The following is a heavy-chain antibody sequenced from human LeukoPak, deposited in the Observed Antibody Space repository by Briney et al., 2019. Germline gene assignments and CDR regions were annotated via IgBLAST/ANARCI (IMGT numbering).Heavy chain of an antibody. J-gene: IGHJ3*02. CDR2: INPNSGGT. CDR3: ARGDYVAFDI. D-gene: IGHD4-17*01. Sequence: GASVKVSCKASGGTFSSYAISWVRQAPGQGLEWMGWINPNSGGTNYAQKFQGWVTMTRDTSISTAYMELSRLRSDDTAVYYCARGDYVAFDIWGQGTMVTVSS. V-gene: IGHV1-2*04. CDR1: GGTFSSYA.